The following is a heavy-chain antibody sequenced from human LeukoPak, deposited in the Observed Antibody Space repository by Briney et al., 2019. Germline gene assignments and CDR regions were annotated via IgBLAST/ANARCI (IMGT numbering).Heavy chain of an antibody. CDR2: IKEDESEK. CDR3: ARDLGGDYVWGSPRLSWFDP. Sequence: GGSLRLSCAACGFTFSDYWMTWVRQAPGKGLEWVANIKEDESEKHYVDSVKGRFTISRDNAKTSLFLQMNNLRAEDTAVYYCARDLGGDYVWGSPRLSWFDPWGQGTLVTVSS. J-gene: IGHJ5*02. D-gene: IGHD3-16*01. CDR1: GFTFSDYW. V-gene: IGHV3-7*03.